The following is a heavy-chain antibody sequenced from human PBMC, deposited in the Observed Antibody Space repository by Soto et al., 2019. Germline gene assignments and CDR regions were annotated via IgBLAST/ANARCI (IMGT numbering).Heavy chain of an antibody. Sequence: GXSVKVSCKASGGTFSSYAISWVRQAPGQGLEWMGGIIPIFGTANYAKKFQGRVTINADKSTSTAYMELRSLRSEDKAEDYRARDETTYYYDSTGSFDYWGQGTLVTVSS. D-gene: IGHD3-22*01. CDR1: GGTFSSYA. CDR3: ARDETTYYYDSTGSFDY. J-gene: IGHJ4*02. CDR2: IIPIFGTA. V-gene: IGHV1-69*06.